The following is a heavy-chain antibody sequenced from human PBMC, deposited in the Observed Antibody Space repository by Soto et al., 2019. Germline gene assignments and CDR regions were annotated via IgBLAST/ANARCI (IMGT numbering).Heavy chain of an antibody. CDR3: AKGMMRSGYCSGGSCYEGDYYYYYMDV. CDR1: GFTFSSYA. J-gene: IGHJ6*03. V-gene: IGHV3-23*01. D-gene: IGHD2-15*01. CDR2: ISGSGGST. Sequence: GGSLRLSCAASGFTFSSYAMSWVRQAPGKGLEWVSAISGSGGSTYYADSVKGRFTISRDNSKNTLDLQMNSLRAEDTAVYYCAKGMMRSGYCSGGSCYEGDYYYYYMDVWGKGTTVTVSS.